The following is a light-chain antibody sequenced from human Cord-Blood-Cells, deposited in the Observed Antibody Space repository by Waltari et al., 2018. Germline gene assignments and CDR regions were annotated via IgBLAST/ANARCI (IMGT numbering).Light chain of an antibody. CDR1: QSVSSY. CDR3: QQYGSSPRT. V-gene: IGKV3-11*01. CDR2: DAS. Sequence: EIVLTQSPATLSLSPGERATLSCRASQSVSSYLAWYQQKPGQAPRLLIYDASNRATGVPARFSGSGSGTDFTLTIGSLEPEDFAVYYCQQYGSSPRTFGQGTKVEIK. J-gene: IGKJ1*01.